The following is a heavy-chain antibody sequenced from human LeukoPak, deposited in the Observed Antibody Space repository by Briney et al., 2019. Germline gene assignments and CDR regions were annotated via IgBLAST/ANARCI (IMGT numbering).Heavy chain of an antibody. J-gene: IGHJ5*02. CDR1: GYTFSNYG. CDR3: ARDRHPTVRGWFDP. D-gene: IGHD3-10*01. Sequence: AASVKVSCKTSGYTFSNYGIGWVRQAPGQGLEWMGWISGYNGDTNYAQNVQGRVTMTIDTSTTTAYMELNNLRSDDTAIYYCARDRHPTVRGWFDPWGQGTLVTVSS. CDR2: ISGYNGDT. V-gene: IGHV1-18*01.